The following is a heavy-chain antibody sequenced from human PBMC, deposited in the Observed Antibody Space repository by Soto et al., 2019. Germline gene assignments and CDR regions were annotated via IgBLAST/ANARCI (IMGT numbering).Heavy chain of an antibody. Sequence: SETLCLTCTVSGGSSSNYYWTWIRQPPGKRLEWIGYIYNSGSTNYNPSLKSRVTISVDTSKNQFSLKPSSVTAADTAVYYCARSSGWHFHYWGQGTLVTVSS. CDR1: GGSSSNYY. CDR3: ARSSGWHFHY. J-gene: IGHJ4*02. V-gene: IGHV4-59*08. D-gene: IGHD6-19*01. CDR2: IYNSGST.